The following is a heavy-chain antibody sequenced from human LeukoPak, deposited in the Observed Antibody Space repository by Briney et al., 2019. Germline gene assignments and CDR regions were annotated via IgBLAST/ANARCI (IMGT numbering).Heavy chain of an antibody. V-gene: IGHV3-21*06. CDR3: ARDGTSRHYDVVSY. J-gene: IGHJ4*02. D-gene: IGHD1-7*01. CDR2: IISSSSYI. Sequence: GGSLRLSCAASGFTFSNYAMTWVRQAPGKGLEWVSSIISSSSYIYYADSVKGRFTISRDNAKNSLYLQMNSLRAEDTAVYYCARDGTSRHYDVVSYWGQGTLVTVSS. CDR1: GFTFSNYA.